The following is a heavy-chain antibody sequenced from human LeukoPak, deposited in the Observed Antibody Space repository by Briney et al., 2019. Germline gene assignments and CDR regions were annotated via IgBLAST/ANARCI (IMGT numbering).Heavy chain of an antibody. CDR3: ARDGVEFYNWFDP. CDR1: GFTFDDYA. CDR2: ISWNSGFI. Sequence: GRSLRLSCAASGFTFDDYAMHWVRQAPGKGLEWVSGISWNSGFIGYADSVKGRFTISRDNAKNTLYLQMNSLRAEDTVVYYCARDGVEFYNWFDPWGQGTLVTVSS. D-gene: IGHD2-8*01. J-gene: IGHJ5*02. V-gene: IGHV3-9*01.